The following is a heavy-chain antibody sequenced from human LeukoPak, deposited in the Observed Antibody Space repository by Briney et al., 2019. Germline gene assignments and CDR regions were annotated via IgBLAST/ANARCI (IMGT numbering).Heavy chain of an antibody. CDR3: ARVGGQRAPFPYYDYVWGSYRPHPWAFDI. CDR2: IYYSGST. V-gene: IGHV4-39*07. D-gene: IGHD3-16*01. J-gene: IGHJ3*02. Sequence: SETLSLTCTVSGGSISSSSYYWGWIRQPPGKGLEWIGSIYYSGSTYYNPSPKSRVTISVDTSKNQFSLKLSSVTAADTTVYDCARVGGQRAPFPYYDYVWGSYRPHPWAFDIWGQGTMVTVSS. CDR1: GGSISSSSYY.